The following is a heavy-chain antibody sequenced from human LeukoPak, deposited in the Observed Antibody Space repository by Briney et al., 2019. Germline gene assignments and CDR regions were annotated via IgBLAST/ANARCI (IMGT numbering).Heavy chain of an antibody. D-gene: IGHD3-16*01. CDR1: GFTFSNHG. V-gene: IGHV3-23*01. J-gene: IGHJ4*02. CDR2: ISPSGDIT. CDR3: ATEHWGPNS. Sequence: GGSLRLSCAASGFTFSNHGMNWVRQAPGKGLEWVSGISPSGDITYYADSVKGRFTISRDNAKNSLFLQMSSLRGEDTALYYCATEHWGPNSWGQGTLVTVSS.